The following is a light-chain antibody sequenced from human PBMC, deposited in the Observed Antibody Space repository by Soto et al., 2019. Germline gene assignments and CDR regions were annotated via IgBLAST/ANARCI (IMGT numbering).Light chain of an antibody. V-gene: IGLV1-40*01. Sequence: QSVLTQPPSVSGAPGQRVTISGTGRSSTIGAGYDVHGYQQLPGTAPKLLIYGNNNRPSGVPDRFSGSKSGTSASLAITGLQADDEADYYCQSYDSSLRGSVFGGGTQLTVL. J-gene: IGLJ2*01. CDR2: GNN. CDR3: QSYDSSLRGSV. CDR1: SSTIGAGYD.